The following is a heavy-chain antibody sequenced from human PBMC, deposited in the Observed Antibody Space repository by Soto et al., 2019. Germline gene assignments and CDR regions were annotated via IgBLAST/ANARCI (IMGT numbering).Heavy chain of an antibody. CDR2: INHSGST. CDR1: GGSFSGYY. D-gene: IGHD6-19*01. Sequence: QVQLQQWGAGLLKPSETLSLTCAVYGGSFSGYYWSWIRQPPGKGLEWIGEINHSGSTNYNPSLKSRATISVDTSKSQFSLKLSSVTAADTAVYYCARGWSGWRVWLDYWGQGTLVTVSS. V-gene: IGHV4-34*01. CDR3: ARGWSGWRVWLDY. J-gene: IGHJ4*02.